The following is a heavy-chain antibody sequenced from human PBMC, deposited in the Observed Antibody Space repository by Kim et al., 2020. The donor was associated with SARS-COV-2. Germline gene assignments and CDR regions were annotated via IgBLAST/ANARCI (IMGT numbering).Heavy chain of an antibody. CDR3: ARGYCSSTSCQYYPDY. CDR2: VNAGNGDT. V-gene: IGHV1-3*01. CDR1: GYTFTNYA. Sequence: ASVKVSCKAYGYTFTNYAIHWVRQASGQRLEWLGWVNAGNGDTKYSQKFQDRVTLTRDTSASTAYMELSSLRSEDTAVYFCARGYCSSTSCQYYPDYWGQATLVTVSS. D-gene: IGHD2-2*01. J-gene: IGHJ4*02.